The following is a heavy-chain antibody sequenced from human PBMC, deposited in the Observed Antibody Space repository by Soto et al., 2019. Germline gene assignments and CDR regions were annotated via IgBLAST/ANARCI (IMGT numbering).Heavy chain of an antibody. D-gene: IGHD5-18*01. J-gene: IGHJ4*02. Sequence: PSETLSLTCAVYGGSFSGYYWSWIRQPPGKGLEWIGEINHSGSTNYNPSLKSRVTISVDTSKNQFSLKLSPVTAADTAVYYCARGGDTAMDDFDYWGQGTLVTVSS. CDR3: ARGGDTAMDDFDY. V-gene: IGHV4-34*01. CDR1: GGSFSGYY. CDR2: INHSGST.